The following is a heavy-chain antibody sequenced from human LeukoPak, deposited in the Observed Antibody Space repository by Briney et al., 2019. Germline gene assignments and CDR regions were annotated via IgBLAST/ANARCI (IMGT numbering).Heavy chain of an antibody. Sequence: PSETLSLTCAVYGGSFSGYYWSWIRQPPGKGLEWIGEINHSGSTNYNPSLKSRVTISVDTSKNQFSLKLSSVTAADTAVYYCGRRAPPDTAFDIWGQGTMVTVSS. J-gene: IGHJ3*02. CDR1: GGSFSGYY. CDR2: INHSGST. CDR3: GRRAPPDTAFDI. D-gene: IGHD5-18*01. V-gene: IGHV4-34*01.